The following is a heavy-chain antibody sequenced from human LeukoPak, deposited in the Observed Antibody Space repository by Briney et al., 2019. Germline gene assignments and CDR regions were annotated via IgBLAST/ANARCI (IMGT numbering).Heavy chain of an antibody. CDR3: ARDGGIAAAGTDY. J-gene: IGHJ4*02. V-gene: IGHV1-46*01. D-gene: IGHD6-13*01. Sequence: VASVKVSCKASGYTFTSYYMHWVRQAPGQGLEWMGIINPSGGSTSYAQKFQGRVTMTRDMSTSTVYMELSSLRAEDTAVYYCARDGGIAAAGTDYWGQGTLVTVSS. CDR1: GYTFTSYY. CDR2: INPSGGST.